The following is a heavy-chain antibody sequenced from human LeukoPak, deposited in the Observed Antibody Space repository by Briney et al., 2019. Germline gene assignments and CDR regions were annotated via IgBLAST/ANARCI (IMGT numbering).Heavy chain of an antibody. D-gene: IGHD3-22*01. V-gene: IGHV3-23*01. Sequence: PGGSLRLSCAASGFTFTSYAMSWVRQAPGRGLEWVSAISGSAITTYYVDSVKGRFTISRDNSKNTLYLQMSSVRVDDTAVYYCARDRGRYYDSRGFYWGYYFDSWGQGILVTVST. J-gene: IGHJ4*02. CDR3: ARDRGRYYDSRGFYWGYYFDS. CDR1: GFTFTSYA. CDR2: ISGSAITT.